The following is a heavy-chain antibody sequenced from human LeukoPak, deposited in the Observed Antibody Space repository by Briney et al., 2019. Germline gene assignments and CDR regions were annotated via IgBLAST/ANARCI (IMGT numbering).Heavy chain of an antibody. V-gene: IGHV3-23*01. J-gene: IGHJ4*02. CDR3: AKDWRALTNSEYSSSHAFDY. Sequence: GGSLRLSCAASGFTFSSYAMSWVRQAPGKGLEWVSAISGSGGSTYYADSVKGRFTISRDNSKNTLYLQMNSLRAEDTAVYYCAKDWRALTNSEYSSSHAFDYWGQGTLVTVSS. CDR1: GFTFSSYA. CDR2: ISGSGGST. D-gene: IGHD6-6*01.